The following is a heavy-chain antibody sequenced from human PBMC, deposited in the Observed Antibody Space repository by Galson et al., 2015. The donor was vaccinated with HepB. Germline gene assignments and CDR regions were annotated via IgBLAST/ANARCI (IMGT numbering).Heavy chain of an antibody. D-gene: IGHD4-17*01. CDR3: ARYDYGDYGNWFDP. CDR2: INPNSGGT. Sequence: VKVSCKASGYTFTGYYMHWVRQAPGQGLEWMGWINPNSGGTNYAQKCQGRVTMTRDTSISTAYMELSRLRSDDTAVYYCARYDYGDYGNWFDPWGQGTLVTVSS. CDR1: GYTFTGYY. V-gene: IGHV1-2*02. J-gene: IGHJ5*02.